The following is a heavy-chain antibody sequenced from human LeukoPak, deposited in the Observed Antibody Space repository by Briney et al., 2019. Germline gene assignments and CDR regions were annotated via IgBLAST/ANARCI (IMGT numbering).Heavy chain of an antibody. CDR2: ITGSGGNR. Sequence: GGSLRLSCAASGFTFSNYNMNWVRQAPGKGLEWVSGITGSGGNRYYADSVKGRFTISRDNSKNTLYLQMNSLRAEDTAVYYCAKDDNYIRFLSWGQGTLVTVSS. CDR3: AKDDNYIRFLS. D-gene: IGHD3-16*01. CDR1: GFTFSNYN. J-gene: IGHJ5*02. V-gene: IGHV3-23*01.